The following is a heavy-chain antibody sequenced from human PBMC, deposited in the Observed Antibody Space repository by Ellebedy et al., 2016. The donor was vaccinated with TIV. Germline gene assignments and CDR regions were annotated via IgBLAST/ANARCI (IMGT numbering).Heavy chain of an antibody. CDR3: ARDSGSGSYLYWYFDL. Sequence: GGSLRLSXAASGFTFSDHYMDWVRQAPGKGLEWVGRIGNKANSYTTEYAASVKGRFTISRDDSKNSLYLQMNSLRAEDTAVYYCARDSGSGSYLYWYFDLWGRGTLVTVSS. CDR1: GFTFSDHY. D-gene: IGHD1-26*01. CDR2: IGNKANSYTT. J-gene: IGHJ2*01. V-gene: IGHV3-72*01.